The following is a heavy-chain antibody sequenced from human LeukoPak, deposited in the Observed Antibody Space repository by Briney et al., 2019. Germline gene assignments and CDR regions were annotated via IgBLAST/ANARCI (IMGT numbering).Heavy chain of an antibody. J-gene: IGHJ4*02. CDR3: AKDQGASGWGPFDF. CDR2: ISGDGGTT. V-gene: IGHV3-43*02. Sequence: GGSLRLSCAASGITFEDYAMHWVRQAPGKGLEWVSFISGDGGTTYYPDSVKGRFTISRDNSRTSLYLQMNSLRTEDTALYYCAKDQGASGWGPFDFWGQGPLVIVTS. CDR1: GITFEDYA. D-gene: IGHD6-19*01.